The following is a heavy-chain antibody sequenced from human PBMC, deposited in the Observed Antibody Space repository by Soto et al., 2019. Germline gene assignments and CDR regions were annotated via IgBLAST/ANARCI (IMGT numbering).Heavy chain of an antibody. CDR1: GFTFISYG. CDR3: AKDLLDY. CDR2: ISYDGSNK. V-gene: IGHV3-30*18. J-gene: IGHJ4*02. Sequence: GGSLRLSCAASGFTFISYGMHWVLQAPGKGLEWVAVISYDGSNKYYADSVKGRFTISRDNSKNTLYLQMNSLRAEDTAVYYCAKDLLDYWGQGTLVTVSS.